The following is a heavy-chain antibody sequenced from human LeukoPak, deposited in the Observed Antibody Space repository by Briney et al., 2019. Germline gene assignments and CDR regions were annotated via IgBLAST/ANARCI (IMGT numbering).Heavy chain of an antibody. CDR3: ARTVRRDFWSGSWYFDL. Sequence: SETVSLTCSVSGGTISSYYWSWIRQPAGKGLEWIGRIYTSGSTNYNPSLKSRVTMSLDTSKNQFSLKLSSVTAADTAVYYCARTVRRDFWSGSWYFDLWGRGTLVIVSS. CDR1: GGTISSYY. D-gene: IGHD3-3*01. J-gene: IGHJ2*01. CDR2: IYTSGST. V-gene: IGHV4-4*07.